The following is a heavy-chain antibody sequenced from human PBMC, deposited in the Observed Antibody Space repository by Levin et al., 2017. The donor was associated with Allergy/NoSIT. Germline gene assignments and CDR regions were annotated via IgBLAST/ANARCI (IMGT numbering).Heavy chain of an antibody. J-gene: IGHJ5*02. CDR3: ARGGNGAYWFDP. D-gene: IGHD4-17*01. V-gene: IGHV4-34*01. Sequence: KSSETLSLTCAVYGGSFSDSFWSWIRQPPGKGLEWIGEINHSGSTNSNPSLKSRVTISVDTSKNQFSLKLNSVTAADTAVYYCARGGNGAYWFDPWGQGTLVTVSS. CDR2: INHSGST. CDR1: GGSFSDSF.